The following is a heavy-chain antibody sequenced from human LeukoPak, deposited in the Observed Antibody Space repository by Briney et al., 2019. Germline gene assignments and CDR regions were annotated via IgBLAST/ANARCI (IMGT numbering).Heavy chain of an antibody. CDR2: ISPSGGST. V-gene: IGHV3-23*01. CDR1: GFTFSSYA. D-gene: IGHD1-26*01. CDR3: AKDPYIGSPRGFDY. J-gene: IGHJ4*02. Sequence: LTGGSLRLSCAASGFTFSSYAMSWVRQAPGEGLEWVSTISPSGGSTFYADSVKGRFTIFRDNSKNTLYLQMNNLRVDDTAVYYCAKDPYIGSPRGFDYWGQGTLVAASS.